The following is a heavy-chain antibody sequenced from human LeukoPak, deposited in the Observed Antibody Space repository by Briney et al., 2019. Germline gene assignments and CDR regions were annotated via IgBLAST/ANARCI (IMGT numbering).Heavy chain of an antibody. D-gene: IGHD3-16*01. J-gene: IGHJ4*02. CDR3: ATQGGGY. CDR1: GFTFSSYA. CDR2: LSYNGRSE. V-gene: IGHV3-30*04. Sequence: PGRSLRLSCAASGFTFSSYAMHWVRQAPGKGLEWVAVLSYNGRSEYYADSVKDRFTISRDNPSNTLYLQMNTLRPDDTAVYYCATQGGGYWGQGTLVTVSS.